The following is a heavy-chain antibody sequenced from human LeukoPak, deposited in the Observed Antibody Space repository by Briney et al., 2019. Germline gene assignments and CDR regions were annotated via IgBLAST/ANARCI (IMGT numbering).Heavy chain of an antibody. CDR3: ARVLDDILTGYYPFDY. CDR1: GYTFTSYG. CDR2: ISAYNGNT. J-gene: IGHJ4*02. D-gene: IGHD3-9*01. Sequence: ASVKVSCKASGYTFTSYGISWVRQAPGQGLEWMGWISAYNGNTNHAQKLQGRVTMTTDTSTSTAYMELRSLRSDDTAVYYCARVLDDILTGYYPFDYWGQGTLVTVSS. V-gene: IGHV1-18*04.